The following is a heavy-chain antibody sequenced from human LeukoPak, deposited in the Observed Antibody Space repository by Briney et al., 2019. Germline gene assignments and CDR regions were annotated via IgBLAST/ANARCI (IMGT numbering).Heavy chain of an antibody. CDR3: ARDGPVPATADAFDI. J-gene: IGHJ3*02. CDR2: KYPGDSDT. D-gene: IGHD2-2*01. V-gene: IGHV5-51*01. Sequence: GESLKIPCKGSGYDFSTYWIGWVRQMPGQGLEWMRIKYPGDSDTRNSPSLQGQVTISADKSISTVYLQWSSLKASDTAMYYCARDGPVPATADAFDIWGQGTMVTVSS. CDR1: GYDFSTYW.